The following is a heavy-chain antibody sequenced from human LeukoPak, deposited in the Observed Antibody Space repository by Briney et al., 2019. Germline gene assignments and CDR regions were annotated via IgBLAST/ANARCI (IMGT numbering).Heavy chain of an antibody. CDR3: ASRQAVAETGLYYFDY. CDR1: GGSFSGYY. D-gene: IGHD6-19*01. J-gene: IGHJ4*02. Sequence: SETLSLTCAVYGGSFSGYYWSWIRQPPGKGLEWIGEINHSGSTNYNPSLKSRVTISVDTSKNQFSLKLSSVTAADTAVHYCASRQAVAETGLYYFDYWGQGTLVTVSS. CDR2: INHSGST. V-gene: IGHV4-34*01.